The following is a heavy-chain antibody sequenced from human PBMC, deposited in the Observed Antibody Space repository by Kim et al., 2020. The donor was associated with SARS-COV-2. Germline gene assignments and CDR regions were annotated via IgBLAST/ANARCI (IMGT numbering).Heavy chain of an antibody. J-gene: IGHJ4*02. CDR1: GGSFSGYY. CDR3: ARGYWGFSKGKFGIYYFDY. CDR2: INHSGST. V-gene: IGHV4-34*01. D-gene: IGHD7-27*01. Sequence: SETLSLTCAVYGGSFSGYYWSWIRQPPGKGLEWIGEINHSGSTNYNPSLKSRVTISVDTSKNQFSLKLSSVTAADTAVYYCARGYWGFSKGKFGIYYFDYWGQGTLVTVSS.